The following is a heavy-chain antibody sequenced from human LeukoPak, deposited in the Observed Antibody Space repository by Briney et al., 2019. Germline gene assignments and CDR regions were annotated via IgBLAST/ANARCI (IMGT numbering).Heavy chain of an antibody. Sequence: SETLSLTCTVSGGSISNYYWNWIRQPPGKGLEWIGYIYYSGSTNYNASLKNRVIISADTSKNQFSLKLTSVTAADTAVYFCARVRPGLGIDYWGQGTLVTVSS. CDR3: ARVRPGLGIDY. V-gene: IGHV4-59*01. D-gene: IGHD7-27*01. CDR1: GGSISNYY. J-gene: IGHJ4*02. CDR2: IYYSGST.